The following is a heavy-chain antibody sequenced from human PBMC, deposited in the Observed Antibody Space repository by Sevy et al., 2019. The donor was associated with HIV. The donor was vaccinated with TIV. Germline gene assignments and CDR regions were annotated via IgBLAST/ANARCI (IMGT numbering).Heavy chain of an antibody. V-gene: IGHV3-7*01. CDR3: AGELWAGDY. CDR1: GFTFSDYY. CDR2: IKQDGSQK. Sequence: GGSLRLSCAASGFTFSDYYMGWVRQAPGKGLEWVANIKQDGSQKNYVESVKGRFTISRDNAKNSLYLQMNRLRVDETAVYYGAGELWAGDYWGQGTLVTVSS. D-gene: IGHD2-21*01. J-gene: IGHJ4*02.